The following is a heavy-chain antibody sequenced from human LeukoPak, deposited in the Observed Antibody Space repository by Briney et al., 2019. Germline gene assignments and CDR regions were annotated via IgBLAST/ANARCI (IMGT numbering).Heavy chain of an antibody. CDR3: AKDGAAVLGFY. J-gene: IGHJ4*02. V-gene: IGHV3-66*01. CDR2: IYIGGDT. Sequence: GGSLRLSCAASGFTFSSYAMNWVRQAPGKGLEWVSVIYIGGDTYYSESVRGRFTISRDNSKNTLYLQINSVRAEDTAVYYCAKDGAAVLGFYWGQGTLVTVSS. D-gene: IGHD2-15*01. CDR1: GFTFSSYA.